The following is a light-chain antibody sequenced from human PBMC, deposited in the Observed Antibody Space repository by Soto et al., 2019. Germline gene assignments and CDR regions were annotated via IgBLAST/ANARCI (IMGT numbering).Light chain of an antibody. V-gene: IGKV4-1*01. Sequence: DIVMTQSPDSLAVSLGERATINCKSSQSVLYSSNNKNYLAWYQPKPGQPPKLLIYWASTRESGVPDRFSGSGSGTDFTLTISSLQAEDVAVYSCQQYYNTPPYTFGQGTKLEIK. J-gene: IGKJ2*01. CDR2: WAS. CDR1: QSVLYSSNNKNY. CDR3: QQYYNTPPYT.